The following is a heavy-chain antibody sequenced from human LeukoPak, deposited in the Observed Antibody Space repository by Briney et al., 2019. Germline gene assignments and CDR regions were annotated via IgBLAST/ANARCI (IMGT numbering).Heavy chain of an antibody. CDR2: INHSGST. CDR3: ARDRSMDSSGYYSY. V-gene: IGHV4-34*01. J-gene: IGHJ4*02. D-gene: IGHD3-22*01. Sequence: PSETLSLTCAVYGGSFSGYYWRWIRQPPGKGLEWIGEINHSGSTNYNPSLKSRVTISVDTSKNQFSLKLSSVTAADTAVYYCARDRSMDSSGYYSYWGQGTLVTVSS. CDR1: GGSFSGYY.